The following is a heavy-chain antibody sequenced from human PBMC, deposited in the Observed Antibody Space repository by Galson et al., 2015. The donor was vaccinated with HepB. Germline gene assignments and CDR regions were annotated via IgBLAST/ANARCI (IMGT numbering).Heavy chain of an antibody. V-gene: IGHV1-18*01. D-gene: IGHD3-3*02. J-gene: IGHJ3*02. CDR3: ARTHFVGWRVDI. Sequence: SVKVSCKASGYTFTTYSISWVRQAPGQGLEWMGWISIYNDNTNYAQKVQGRVTMNTDRSTSTAFMELRSLRSDDTAVYYCARTHFVGWRVDIWGQGTMVTVPS. CDR1: GYTFTTYS. CDR2: ISIYNDNT.